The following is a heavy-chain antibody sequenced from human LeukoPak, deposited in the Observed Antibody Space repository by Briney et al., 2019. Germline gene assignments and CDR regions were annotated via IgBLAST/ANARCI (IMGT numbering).Heavy chain of an antibody. CDR2: ISYDGSNK. D-gene: IGHD5-18*01. CDR3: ARRGYSYGPLDY. CDR1: GFTFSSYG. J-gene: IGHJ4*02. Sequence: GGSLRLSCAASGFTFSSYGMHWVRQAPGKGLEWVAVISYDGSNKYYADSVKGRFTISRDNSKNTLYLQMNSLRAEDTAVYYCARRGYSYGPLDYWGQGTLVTVSS. V-gene: IGHV3-30*19.